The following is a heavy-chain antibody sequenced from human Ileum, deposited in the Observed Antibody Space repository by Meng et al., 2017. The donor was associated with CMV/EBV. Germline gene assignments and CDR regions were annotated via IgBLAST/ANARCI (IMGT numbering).Heavy chain of an antibody. CDR1: GYTFTGYY. CDR2: INPNSGGT. D-gene: IGHD2-21*01. Sequence: ASVNVSCKASGYTFTGYYMHWVRQAPGQGLEWMGWINPNSGGTNYAQKFQGRVTMTRDTSISTACMELSRLRSDDTAVYYCARDDCGGDCYPNYYFDYWGQGTLVTVSS. V-gene: IGHV1-2*02. J-gene: IGHJ4*02. CDR3: ARDDCGGDCYPNYYFDY.